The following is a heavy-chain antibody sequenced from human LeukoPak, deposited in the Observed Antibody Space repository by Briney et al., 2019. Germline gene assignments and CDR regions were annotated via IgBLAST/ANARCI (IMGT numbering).Heavy chain of an antibody. J-gene: IGHJ3*02. D-gene: IGHD2-15*01. CDR2: ISGYNGNT. CDR3: ASPYCGGGSCYAHDGFDI. Sequence: ASVKVSCKASGGTFSSYAISWVRQAPGQGLEWMGWISGYNGNTNYAQKLQGRVTMTTHTSTSTAYMELRSLRSDDTAVYYCASPYCGGGSCYAHDGFDIWGQGTMVTVSS. CDR1: GGTFSSYA. V-gene: IGHV1-18*01.